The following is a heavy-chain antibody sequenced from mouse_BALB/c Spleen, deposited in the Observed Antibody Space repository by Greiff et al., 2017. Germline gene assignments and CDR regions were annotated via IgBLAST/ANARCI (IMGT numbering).Heavy chain of an antibody. Sequence: EVKLVESGGGLVQPGGSRKLSCAASGFTFSSFGMHWVRQAPEKGLEWVAYISSGSSTIYYADTVKGRFTISRDNPKNTLFLQMTSLRSEDTAMYYCARVDGYPDYFDYWGQGTTLTVSS. J-gene: IGHJ2*01. CDR2: ISSGSSTI. CDR1: GFTFSSFG. D-gene: IGHD2-3*01. CDR3: ARVDGYPDYFDY. V-gene: IGHV5-17*02.